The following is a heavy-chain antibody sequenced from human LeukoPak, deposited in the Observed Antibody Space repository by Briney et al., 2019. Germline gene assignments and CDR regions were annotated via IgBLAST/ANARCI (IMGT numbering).Heavy chain of an antibody. CDR2: IKQDGSEK. CDR3: ARGQDYRYYYYYGMDV. J-gene: IGHJ6*02. V-gene: IGHV3-7*03. CDR1: GFTFSSYW. Sequence: GGSLRLSCAASGFTFSSYWMSWVRRAPGKGLEWVANIKQDGSEKYYVDSVKGRFTISRDNAKNSLYLQMNSLRAEDTAVYYCARGQDYRYYYYYGMDVWGQGTTVTVSS. D-gene: IGHD4-11*01.